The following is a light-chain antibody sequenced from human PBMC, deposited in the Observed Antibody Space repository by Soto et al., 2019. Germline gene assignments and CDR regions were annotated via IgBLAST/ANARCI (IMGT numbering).Light chain of an antibody. V-gene: IGKV1-39*01. CDR3: QQTYTNPQP. CDR2: EAS. Sequence: DIQMTHSPSSLSASVGDRVTITCRASQTSATYINWYQQKSGSAPRLLIYEASGLQSGVPSRFSGSGSGTHFVLTISNFQPEDSAPYFCQQTYTNPQPSGQRGKVDIK. CDR1: QTSATY. J-gene: IGKJ1*01.